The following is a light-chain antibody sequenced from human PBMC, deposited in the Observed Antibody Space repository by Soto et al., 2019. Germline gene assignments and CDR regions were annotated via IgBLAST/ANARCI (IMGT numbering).Light chain of an antibody. CDR1: QSVSSY. J-gene: IGKJ5*01. V-gene: IGKV3-20*01. CDR3: QQSGRSTRP. CDR2: GAS. Sequence: ESGLTQALMTLSHFALDIATLSYRASQSVSSYLAWYQQKPGQAPRLLIYGASSRATGIPDRFSGSGSGTDFTLTISRLEPEDFAVYCCQQSGRSTRPFCQGTRLEIK.